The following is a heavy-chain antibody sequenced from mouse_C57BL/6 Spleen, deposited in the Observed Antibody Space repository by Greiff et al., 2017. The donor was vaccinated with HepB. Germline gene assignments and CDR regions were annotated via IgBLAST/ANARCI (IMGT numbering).Heavy chain of an antibody. J-gene: IGHJ2*01. CDR2: INPNNGGT. CDR3: ARRRGAYGYLDY. D-gene: IGHD1-1*02. CDR1: GYTFTDYN. Sequence: VQLQQSGPELVKPGASVKIPCKASGYTFTDYNMDWVKQSHGKSLEWIGDINPNNGGTIYNQKFKGKATLTVDKSSSTAYMELRSLTSEDTAVYYCARRRGAYGYLDYWGQGTTLTVSS. V-gene: IGHV1-18*01.